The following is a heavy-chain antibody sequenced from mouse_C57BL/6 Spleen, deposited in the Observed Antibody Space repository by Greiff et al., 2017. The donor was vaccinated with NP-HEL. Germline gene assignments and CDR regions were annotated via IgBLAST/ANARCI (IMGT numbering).Heavy chain of an antibody. V-gene: IGHV1-75*01. CDR2: IFPGSGST. CDR3: ARYDYDGRYYYAMDY. D-gene: IGHD2-4*01. Sequence: QVQLKQSGPELVKPGASVKISCKASGYTFTDYYINWVKQRPGQGLEWIGWIFPGSGSTYYNEKFKGKATLTVDKSSSTAYMLLSSLTSEDSAVYFCARYDYDGRYYYAMDYWGQGTSVTVSS. CDR1: GYTFTDYY. J-gene: IGHJ4*01.